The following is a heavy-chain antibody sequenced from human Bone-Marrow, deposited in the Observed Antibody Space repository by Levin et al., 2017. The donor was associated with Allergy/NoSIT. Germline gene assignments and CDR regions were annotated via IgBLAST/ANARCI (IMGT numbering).Heavy chain of an antibody. CDR2: ISTGSGHM. CDR1: GNSFSSYV. V-gene: IGHV3-21*01. CDR3: ATGHDLNDTFDI. Sequence: PGGSLRLSCTVSGNSFSSYVMNWVRQAPGKGLEWVSSISTGSGHMYYADSVKGRFTISRDNAANSLYLQMDSLRLEDTAVYYCATGHDLNDTFDIWGQGTMVTVSS. J-gene: IGHJ3*02. D-gene: IGHD3-16*01.